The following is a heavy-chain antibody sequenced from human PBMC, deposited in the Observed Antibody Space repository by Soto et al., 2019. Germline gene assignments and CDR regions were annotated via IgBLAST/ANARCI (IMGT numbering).Heavy chain of an antibody. V-gene: IGHV3-23*01. D-gene: IGHD3-9*01. CDR1: VFTFSIYA. CDR2: ISGSGGST. Sequence: PWGSLLLSCAASVFTFSIYAMSWVRQAPGKGLEWVSAISGSGGSTYYADSVKGRFTISRDNSKNTLYLQMNSLRAEDTAVYYCAKDILLYDILNGYYPFDYWGQGTMVTVSS. J-gene: IGHJ4*02. CDR3: AKDILLYDILNGYYPFDY.